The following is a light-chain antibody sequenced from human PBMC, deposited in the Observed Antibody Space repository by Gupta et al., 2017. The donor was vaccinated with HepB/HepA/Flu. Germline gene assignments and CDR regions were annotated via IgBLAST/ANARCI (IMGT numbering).Light chain of an antibody. J-gene: IGKJ3*01. CDR2: DAS. CDR1: QSVSSY. CDR3: QQRSNHLT. V-gene: IGKV3-11*01. Sequence: EIVLTQSPATLSLSPGETATLSCRASQSVSSYLAWYQQKPGQAPRLLIYDASNRATGIPARFSGSGSGTDFTLTISSLEPEDFAVYYWQQRSNHLTFGPGTKVDIK.